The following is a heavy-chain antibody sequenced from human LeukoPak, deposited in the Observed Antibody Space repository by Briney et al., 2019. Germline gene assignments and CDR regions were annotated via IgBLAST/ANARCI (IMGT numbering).Heavy chain of an antibody. CDR2: IIPIFGTA. J-gene: IGHJ4*02. D-gene: IGHD1-1*01. V-gene: IGHV1-69*13. CDR3: AWGTTGTFDY. CDR1: GGTFRSYA. Sequence: VKVSCKASGGTFRSYAISWVRQAPGQVLEWMGGIIPIFGTANYAQKFQGRVTITTDESTSTAYMELSSLRSEDTAVYYCAWGTTGTFDYWGQGTLVTVSS.